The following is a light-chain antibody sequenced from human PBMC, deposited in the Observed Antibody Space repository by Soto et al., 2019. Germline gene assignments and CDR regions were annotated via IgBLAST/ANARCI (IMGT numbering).Light chain of an antibody. CDR3: SSYTGAGTYV. CDR2: DVA. Sequence: QSVLTQPASVSGSPGQSITISCTGTGSDVGGYNFVSWYQQHPGKAPKFIIYDVASRPSGVSNRFSGSKSGNTASLTISGLQAEDEADYYCSSYTGAGTYVFGAGTRSPS. CDR1: GSDVGGYNF. V-gene: IGLV2-14*03. J-gene: IGLJ1*01.